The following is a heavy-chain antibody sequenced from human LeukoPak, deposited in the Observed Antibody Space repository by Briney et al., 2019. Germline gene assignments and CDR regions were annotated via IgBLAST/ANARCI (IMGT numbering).Heavy chain of an antibody. V-gene: IGHV4-4*07. J-gene: IGHJ6*03. CDR1: GGSISSYY. D-gene: IGHD1-26*01. CDR3: ARGYSGSYYYYYYMDV. CDR2: IYTSGST. Sequence: TSETLPLTCTVSGGSISSYYWSWIRQPAGKGLEWIGRIYTSGSTNYNPSLKSRVTMSVDTSKNQFSLKLSSVTAADTAVYYCARGYSGSYYYYYYMDVWGKGTTVTVSS.